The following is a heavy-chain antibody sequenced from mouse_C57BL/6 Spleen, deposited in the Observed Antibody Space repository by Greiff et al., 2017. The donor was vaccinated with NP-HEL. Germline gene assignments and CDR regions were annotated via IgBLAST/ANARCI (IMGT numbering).Heavy chain of an antibody. CDR1: GFSLTSYA. J-gene: IGHJ2*01. D-gene: IGHD1-1*01. CDR3: ARNDYYGSSPYYFDY. V-gene: IGHV2-9-1*01. CDR2: IWTGGGT. Sequence: VMLVESGPGLVAPSQSLSITCTVSGFSLTSYAISWVRQPPGKGLEWLGVIWTGGGTNYNSALKSRLSISKDNSKSQVFLKMNSLQTDDTARYYCARNDYYGSSPYYFDYWGQGTTLTVSS.